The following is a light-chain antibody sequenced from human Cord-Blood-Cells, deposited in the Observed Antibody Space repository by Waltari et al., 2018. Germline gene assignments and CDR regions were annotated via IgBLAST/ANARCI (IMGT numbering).Light chain of an antibody. V-gene: IGKV3-11*01. Sequence: ELVMTQSPATMPVSPGERAPLPCRASQSVSSYLAWYQQKPGQAPRLLIYDASNRATGIPARFSGSGSGTDFTLTISSLEPEDFAVYYCQQRSNWPPEVTFGPGTKVDIK. CDR2: DAS. CDR1: QSVSSY. J-gene: IGKJ3*01. CDR3: QQRSNWPPEVT.